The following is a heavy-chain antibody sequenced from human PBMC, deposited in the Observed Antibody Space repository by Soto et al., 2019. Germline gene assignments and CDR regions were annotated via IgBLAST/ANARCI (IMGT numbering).Heavy chain of an antibody. CDR2: IWYDGSNK. CDR3: ARDPPIPPTVNYYYGMDV. CDR1: GFTFSSYG. V-gene: IGHV3-33*01. D-gene: IGHD2-2*02. Sequence: QVQLVESGGGVVQPGRSLRLSCAASGFTFSSYGMHWVRHAPGKGLEWVAVIWYDGSNKYYADSVKGRFTISRDNSKNTLYLLMNSLRAEDTAVYYCARDPPIPPTVNYYYGMDVWGQGTTVTVSS. J-gene: IGHJ6*02.